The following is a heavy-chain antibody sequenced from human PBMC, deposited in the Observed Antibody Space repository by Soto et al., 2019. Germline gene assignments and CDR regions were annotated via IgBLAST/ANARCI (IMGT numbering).Heavy chain of an antibody. CDR2: IYHNGGT. CDR1: GASISSGGYS. V-gene: IGHV4-30-2*01. J-gene: IGHJ1*01. Sequence: QLQLQESGSGLVKPSQTLSLTCTVSGASISSGGYSWNWIRQPPGKGLEWLGYIYHNGGTYSNPSLKSRVTFSVDKSKNQFSLRLTSVIAADPAVYYCASGPSEYFQTWGQGTLVTVSS. CDR3: ASGPSEYFQT.